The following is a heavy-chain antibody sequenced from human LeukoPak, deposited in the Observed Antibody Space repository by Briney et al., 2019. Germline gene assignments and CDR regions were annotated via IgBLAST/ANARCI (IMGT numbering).Heavy chain of an antibody. D-gene: IGHD3-22*01. J-gene: IGHJ4*02. Sequence: SETLSLTCTVSGGSISSSSYYWGWIRQPAGKGLEWIGRIYTSGSTNYNPSLKSRVTISVDTSKNQFSLKLSSVTAADTAVYYCARGKSYYDSSGYWGLFDYWGQGTLVTVSS. V-gene: IGHV4-61*02. CDR1: GGSISSSSYY. CDR2: IYTSGST. CDR3: ARGKSYYDSSGYWGLFDY.